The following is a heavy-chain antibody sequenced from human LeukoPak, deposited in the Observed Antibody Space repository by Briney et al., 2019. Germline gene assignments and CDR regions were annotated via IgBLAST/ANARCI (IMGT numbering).Heavy chain of an antibody. J-gene: IGHJ4*02. Sequence: ASVKVSCKASGYTFTGYYMHWVRQAPGQGLEWMGWINPDNGGTNYAQKFQGRVTMTRDTSTSTVYMELSSLRSEDTAVYYCARFWSGYYDYWGQGTLVTVSS. CDR3: ARFWSGYYDY. V-gene: IGHV1-2*02. CDR1: GYTFTGYY. CDR2: INPDNGGT. D-gene: IGHD3-3*01.